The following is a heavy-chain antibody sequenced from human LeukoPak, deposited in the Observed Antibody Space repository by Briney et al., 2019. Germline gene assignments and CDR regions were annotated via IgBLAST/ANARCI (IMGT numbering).Heavy chain of an antibody. CDR2: LYSGGTT. D-gene: IGHD1-26*01. J-gene: IGHJ5*02. V-gene: IGHV3-53*01. CDR1: GFTVSSKY. CDR3: SRESGPYCPFGH. Sequence: GGSLRLSCAASGFTVSSKYMSWVRQAPGKGLEWVSVLYSGGTTYYADSVKGRFTISRDNSKNTLYLQMNSLRAEDTAVYYCSRESGPYCPFGHWGQGTLVAVTS.